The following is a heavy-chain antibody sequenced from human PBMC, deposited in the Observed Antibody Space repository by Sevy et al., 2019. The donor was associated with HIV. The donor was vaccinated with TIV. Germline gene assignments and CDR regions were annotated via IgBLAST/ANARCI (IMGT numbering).Heavy chain of an antibody. CDR3: ATRQQLVLFDAFDI. V-gene: IGHV3-23*01. D-gene: IGHD6-13*01. CDR2: ISGSGYST. J-gene: IGHJ3*02. Sequence: GGSLRLSCAASGFTFSSYAMSWVRQAPGKGLEWVSAISGSGYSTYYADSVKGRFTISRDNSKNTLYLQTNSLRAEDMAVYFCATRQQLVLFDAFDIWGQGTMVTVSS. CDR1: GFTFSSYA.